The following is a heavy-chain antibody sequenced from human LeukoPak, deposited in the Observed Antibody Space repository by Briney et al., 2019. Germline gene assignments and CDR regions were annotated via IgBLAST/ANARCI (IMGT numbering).Heavy chain of an antibody. Sequence: ASVKVSCNASGYTFTGYYMHWVRQAPGPGLEWMGWINPNSGGTNYAQKFQGRVTMTRDTSISTAYMELSRLRTDDTAVYYCARPCTRAFDIWGQGTMVTVPS. CDR1: GYTFTGYY. CDR2: INPNSGGT. V-gene: IGHV1-2*02. J-gene: IGHJ3*02. CDR3: ARPCTRAFDI.